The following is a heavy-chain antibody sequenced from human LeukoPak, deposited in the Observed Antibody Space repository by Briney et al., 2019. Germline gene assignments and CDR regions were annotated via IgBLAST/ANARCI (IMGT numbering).Heavy chain of an antibody. Sequence: SETLSLTCTVSGGSISSYYWSWIGQPLGKGLEWIGYIYYSGSTNYNPSLKSRVTISVDTSKNQFSLKLSSVTAADTAVYYCAAQEYDSSGYYTYYFDYWGQGTLVTVSS. CDR3: AAQEYDSSGYYTYYFDY. J-gene: IGHJ4*02. V-gene: IGHV4-59*12. CDR1: GGSISSYY. D-gene: IGHD3-22*01. CDR2: IYYSGST.